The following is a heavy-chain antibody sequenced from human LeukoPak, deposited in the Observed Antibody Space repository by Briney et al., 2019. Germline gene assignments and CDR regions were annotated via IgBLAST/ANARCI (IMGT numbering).Heavy chain of an antibody. CDR2: IIPIFGTA. V-gene: IGHV1-69*13. CDR1: GGTFSSYA. J-gene: IGHJ6*04. CDR3: AGVGYSSSFPGLGDYYYYYGMDV. D-gene: IGHD6-19*01. Sequence: SVKVSRKASGGTFSSYAISWVRQAPGQGLEWMGGIIPIFGTANYAQKFQGRVTITADESTSTAYMELSSLRSEDTAVYYCAGVGYSSSFPGLGDYYYYYGMDVWGKGTTVTVSS.